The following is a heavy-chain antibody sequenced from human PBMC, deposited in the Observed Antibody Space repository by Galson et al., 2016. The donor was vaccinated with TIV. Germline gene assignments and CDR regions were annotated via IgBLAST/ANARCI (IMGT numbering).Heavy chain of an antibody. J-gene: IGHJ4*02. CDR3: ARVNWARAFDY. Sequence: SVKVSCKASGYIFINYYIHWVRQAPGQGLEWLGWFNPDSGATQYAQKFQGRVTMTRDTSISTAYMELRRLIPDDTAVYYCARVNWARAFDYWGQGALVTVS. CDR1: GYIFINYY. CDR2: FNPDSGAT. D-gene: IGHD7-27*01. V-gene: IGHV1-2*02.